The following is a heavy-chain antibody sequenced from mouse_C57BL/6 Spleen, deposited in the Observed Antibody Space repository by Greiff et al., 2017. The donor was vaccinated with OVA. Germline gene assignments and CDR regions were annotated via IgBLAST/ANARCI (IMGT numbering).Heavy chain of an antibody. Sequence: QVQLKESGAELVRPGASVTLSCKASGYTFTDYEMHWVKQTPVHGLEWIGAIDPETGGTAYNQKFKGKAILTADKSSSTAYMELRSLTSEDSAVYYCTRRRALVATDAMDYWGQGTSVTVSS. CDR2: IDPETGGT. CDR3: TRRRALVATDAMDY. CDR1: GYTFTDYE. J-gene: IGHJ4*01. D-gene: IGHD1-1*01. V-gene: IGHV1-15*01.